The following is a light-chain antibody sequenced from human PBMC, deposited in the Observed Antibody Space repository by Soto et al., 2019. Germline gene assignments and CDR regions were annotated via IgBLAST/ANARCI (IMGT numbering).Light chain of an antibody. CDR3: QQYNNWPPL. CDR1: QSLSTD. Sequence: EIVMTQSPATLSVSPGERATLSCRASQSLSTDLAWYQQKPGQSPRLLIYGAFTRATGIPARFSGSGSGTDITLTISSLQSEGFAVYYCQQYNNWPPLFGQGTTLEI. V-gene: IGKV3-15*01. CDR2: GAF. J-gene: IGKJ2*01.